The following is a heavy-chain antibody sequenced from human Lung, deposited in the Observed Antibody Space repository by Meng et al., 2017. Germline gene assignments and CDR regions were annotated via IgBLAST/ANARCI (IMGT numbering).Heavy chain of an antibody. D-gene: IGHD6-13*01. CDR1: GYTFTTYG. V-gene: IGHV1-18*01. Sequence: QVQLVQSGAEVKKPGAAVKVSCKASGYTFTTYGISWVRQAPGQGLEWMGWISVKNGEAKYPQNFQGRVTMTTDTTTSTAYMELRSLTSDDTAVYYCARYVPNGSFWYFDFWGRGTLVTSPQ. J-gene: IGHJ2*01. CDR3: ARYVPNGSFWYFDF. CDR2: ISVKNGEA.